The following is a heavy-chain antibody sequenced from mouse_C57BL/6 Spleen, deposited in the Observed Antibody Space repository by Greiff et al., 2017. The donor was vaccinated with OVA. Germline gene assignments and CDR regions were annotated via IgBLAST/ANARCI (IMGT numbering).Heavy chain of an antibody. V-gene: IGHV1-20*01. J-gene: IGHJ2*01. CDR1: GYSFTGYF. CDR2: INPYNGDT. CDR3: GRGDDFDY. Sequence: EVKLMESGPELVKPGDSVKISCKASGYSFTGYFMNWVMQSHGKSLEWIGRINPYNGDTFYNQKFKGKATLTVDKSSSTAHMELRSLTSEDSAVYYCGRGDDFDYWGQGTTLTVSS. D-gene: IGHD2-3*01.